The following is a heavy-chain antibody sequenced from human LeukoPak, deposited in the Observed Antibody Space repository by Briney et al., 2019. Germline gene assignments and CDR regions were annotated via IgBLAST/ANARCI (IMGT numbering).Heavy chain of an antibody. CDR2: ISYDGSNK. J-gene: IGHJ4*02. Sequence: GGSLRLSCAASGLTFSSYAMHWVRQAPGKGLEWVAVISYDGSNKYYADSVKGRFTISRDNSKNTLYLQMNSLRAEDTAVYYCARDNGEYYDILTGPNHFDYWGQGTLVTVSS. CDR3: ARDNGEYYDILTGPNHFDY. CDR1: GLTFSSYA. D-gene: IGHD3-9*01. V-gene: IGHV3-30-3*01.